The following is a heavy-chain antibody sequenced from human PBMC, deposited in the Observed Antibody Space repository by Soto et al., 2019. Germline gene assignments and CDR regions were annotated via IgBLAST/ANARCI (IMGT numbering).Heavy chain of an antibody. D-gene: IGHD6-13*01. CDR1: GYTFSRSG. J-gene: IGHJ6*02. CDR3: ARLADVPYYYCGIYV. CDR2: INGYNGNT. Sequence: QVQLVQSGAEVKKPGASVKVSCKASGYTFSRSGISWVRQAPGQGLEWMGWINGYNGNTNYTHKMQGRITMTTDTTTTTADLSLRSLRTYDTALYCCARLADVPYYYCGIYVWGQGTTVIVAS. V-gene: IGHV1-18*01.